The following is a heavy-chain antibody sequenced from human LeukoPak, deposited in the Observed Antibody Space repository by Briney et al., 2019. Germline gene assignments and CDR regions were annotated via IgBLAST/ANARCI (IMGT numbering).Heavy chain of an antibody. CDR1: GGSISSGGYY. V-gene: IGHV4-31*03. CDR3: ARESPGAGHFDY. J-gene: IGHJ4*02. CDR2: IYYSGST. D-gene: IGHD1-26*01. Sequence: SQTLSLTCTVSGGSISSGGYYWSWIRQHPGKGLEWIGYIYYSGSTYYNPSLKSRVTISVDTSKNQFSLKLSSVTAADTAVYYCARESPGAGHFDYWGQGALVTVSS.